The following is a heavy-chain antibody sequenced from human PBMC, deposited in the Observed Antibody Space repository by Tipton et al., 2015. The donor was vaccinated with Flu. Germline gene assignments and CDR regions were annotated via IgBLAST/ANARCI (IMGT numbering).Heavy chain of an antibody. CDR1: GFTLSSSA. CDR2: ISSGGDYT. CDR3: AKRAIFGVVTYFDY. D-gene: IGHD3-3*01. V-gene: IGHV3-23*01. Sequence: GSLRLSCAASGFTLSSSAMSWVRQAPGKGLEWVSAISSGGDYTYYADSVRGRFTISRDNSKNTLYLQMTSLRAEDTAVYYCAKRAIFGVVTYFDYWGQGALVTVSS. J-gene: IGHJ4*02.